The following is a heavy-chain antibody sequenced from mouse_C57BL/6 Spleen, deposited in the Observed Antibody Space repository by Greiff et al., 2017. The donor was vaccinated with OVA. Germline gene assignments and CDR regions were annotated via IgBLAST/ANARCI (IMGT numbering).Heavy chain of an antibody. V-gene: IGHV5-6*01. J-gene: IGHJ3*01. CDR1: GFTFSSYG. CDR2: ISSGGSYT. CDR3: ARPSNPFAY. Sequence: VQLKESGGDLVKPGGSLKLSCAASGFTFSSYGMSWVRQTPDKRLEWVATISSGGSYTYYPDSVKGRFTISRDNAKNTLYLQMSSLKSEDTAMYYCARPSNPFAYWGQGTLVTVSA. D-gene: IGHD2-5*01.